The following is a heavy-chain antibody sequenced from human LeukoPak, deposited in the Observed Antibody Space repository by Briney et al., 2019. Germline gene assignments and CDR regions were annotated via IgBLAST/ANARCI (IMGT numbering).Heavy chain of an antibody. CDR2: IRPNSGGT. CDR3: ARSPHILTGENFDY. CDR1: GYTFAAYY. D-gene: IGHD3-9*01. J-gene: IGHJ4*02. V-gene: IGHV1-2*02. Sequence: GASVKVSCKASGYTFAAYYMYWVRQAPGQGLEWMGWIRPNSGGTNYTQKFQGRVTMTRDTTTSTAYMDVSRLRFVDTAVYYCARSPHILTGENFDYWGQGTLVTVAS.